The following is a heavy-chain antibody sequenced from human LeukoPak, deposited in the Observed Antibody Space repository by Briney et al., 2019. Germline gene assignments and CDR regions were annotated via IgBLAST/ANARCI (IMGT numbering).Heavy chain of an antibody. V-gene: IGHV4-38-2*02. J-gene: IGHJ4*02. CDR3: ARDGGIARRGGY. Sequence: PSETLSLTCTVSGYSISSGYYWGWIRQPPGKGLEWIGSIYHSGSTYYNPSLKSRVTISVDTSKNQFSLKLSSVTAADTAVYYCARDGGIARRGGYWGQGTLVTVSS. CDR2: IYHSGST. D-gene: IGHD6-13*01. CDR1: GYSISSGYY.